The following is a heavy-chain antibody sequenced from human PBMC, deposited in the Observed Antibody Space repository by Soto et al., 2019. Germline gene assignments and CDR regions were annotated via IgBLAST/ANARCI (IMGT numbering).Heavy chain of an antibody. CDR2: IFYSGTT. CDR1: GDSVNSATYY. V-gene: IGHV4-61*01. J-gene: IGHJ4*02. Sequence: SETLSLTCTVSGDSVNSATYYWSWIRQPPGKGLEWIGYIFYSGTTKYSPSLKSRVTISLDPSKNHFSLNLSSVTAADTAIYYCARVSWSTMVRGVIPTVDYWGQGTLVTVSS. CDR3: ARVSWSTMVRGVIPTVDY. D-gene: IGHD3-10*01.